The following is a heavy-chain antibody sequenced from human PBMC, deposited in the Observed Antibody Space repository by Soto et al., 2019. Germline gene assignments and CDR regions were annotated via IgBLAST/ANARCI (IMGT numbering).Heavy chain of an antibody. V-gene: IGHV3-66*01. J-gene: IGHJ4*02. Sequence: GGSLRLSCAASGFTVSSNYMSWVRQAPGKGLEWVSVIYSGGSTYYADSVKGRFTISRDNSKNTLYLQMNSLRAEDTAVYYCASYDMTTVTSPFDYWGQGTLVTGSS. CDR1: GFTVSSNY. D-gene: IGHD4-17*01. CDR2: IYSGGST. CDR3: ASYDMTTVTSPFDY.